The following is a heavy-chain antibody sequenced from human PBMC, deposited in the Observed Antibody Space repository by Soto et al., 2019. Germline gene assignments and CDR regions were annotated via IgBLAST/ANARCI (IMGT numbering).Heavy chain of an antibody. J-gene: IGHJ4*02. CDR1: GGSISSYY. V-gene: IGHV4-59*01. CDR3: ARDILTGYFDY. CDR2: IYYSGST. Sequence: SETLSLTCTVSGGSISSYYWSWIRQPPGKGLEWIGYIYYSGSTNYNPSLKSRVTISVDTSKNQFSLKLSFVTAADTAVYYCARDILTGYFDYWGQGTLVTVSS. D-gene: IGHD3-9*01.